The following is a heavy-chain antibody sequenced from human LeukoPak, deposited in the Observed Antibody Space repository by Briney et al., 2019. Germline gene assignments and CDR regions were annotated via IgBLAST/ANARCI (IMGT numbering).Heavy chain of an antibody. J-gene: IGHJ6*02. V-gene: IGHV4-59*01. Sequence: SETLSLTCSVSGGSISTYYWSWIRQLPGKGLEWIGYIYYTGTTNYNPSLRSRVTISVDTSRNQFSLRLSSVTAADTAVYYCAREDPQTTVPEGMDVWGHGTSVIVSS. D-gene: IGHD4-17*01. CDR2: IYYTGTT. CDR3: AREDPQTTVPEGMDV. CDR1: GGSISTYY.